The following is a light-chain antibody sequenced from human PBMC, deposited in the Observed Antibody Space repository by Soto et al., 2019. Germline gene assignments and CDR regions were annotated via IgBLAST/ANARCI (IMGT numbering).Light chain of an antibody. Sequence: DIQMTQSPSTLPASVGDRVTITCRGSQNINRWLAWYQQKPGKAPKLLIYEASSLESGVPSRFSGSGSQTEFTLTISCLQPDDFATYYCQQYDSYPWTVGRGTKVEIK. CDR2: EAS. V-gene: IGKV1-5*03. J-gene: IGKJ1*01. CDR1: QNINRW. CDR3: QQYDSYPWT.